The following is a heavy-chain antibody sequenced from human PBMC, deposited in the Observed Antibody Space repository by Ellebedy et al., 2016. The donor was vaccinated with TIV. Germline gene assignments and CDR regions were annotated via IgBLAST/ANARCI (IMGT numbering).Heavy chain of an antibody. Sequence: GGSLRLXXAASGFTFSSYGMSWVRQAPGKGLDWVSVISDRGGSTYYADSVKGRFTISRDNSENTLYLQMNSLRAEDTALYYCARMNSGSYAWFDPWGQGTLVTVSS. CDR2: ISDRGGST. V-gene: IGHV3-23*01. CDR1: GFTFSSYG. CDR3: ARMNSGSYAWFDP. J-gene: IGHJ5*02. D-gene: IGHD1-26*01.